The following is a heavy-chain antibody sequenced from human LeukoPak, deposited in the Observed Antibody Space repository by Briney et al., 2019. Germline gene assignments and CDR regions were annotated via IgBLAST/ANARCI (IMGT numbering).Heavy chain of an antibody. CDR2: INHSGST. CDR1: GDSFSGYY. Sequence: SETLSLTCAVYGDSFSGYYWSWIRQPPGKGLEWSGEINHSGSTNYNPSLKSRVTISVDTSNNQFSLKVNSVTAADTAVYYCARWAILTGYSAYFYYGMDVWGQGTTVTVSS. V-gene: IGHV4-34*01. CDR3: ARWAILTGYSAYFYYGMDV. D-gene: IGHD3-9*01. J-gene: IGHJ6*02.